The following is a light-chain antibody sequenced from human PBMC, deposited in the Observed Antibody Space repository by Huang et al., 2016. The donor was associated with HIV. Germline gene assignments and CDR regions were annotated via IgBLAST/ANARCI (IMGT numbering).Light chain of an antibody. CDR2: AAS. CDR1: RGISDS. J-gene: IGKJ2*01. Sequence: DIQVTQSPSSLSASVGDRVTVTCRTSRGISDSLVWYQQKPGRAPKLLVYAASRLESGVPSRFSGSGAGADFTLTINNLQPEDLATYYCQQYYGTPYTFGQGTKVEIK. CDR3: QQYYGTPYT. V-gene: IGKV1-NL1*01.